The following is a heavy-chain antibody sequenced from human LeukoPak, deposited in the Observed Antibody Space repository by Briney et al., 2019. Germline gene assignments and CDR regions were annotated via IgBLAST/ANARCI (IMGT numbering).Heavy chain of an antibody. CDR2: ISSSSSYI. D-gene: IGHD3-22*01. V-gene: IGHV3-21*01. CDR3: ARSVSGYHEAFDI. J-gene: IGHJ3*02. Sequence: GGSLRLSCAASGFTFSSYSMNWVRQAPGKGLEWVSPISSSSSYIYYANSVKGRFTISRDNAKNSLYLQMSSLRAEHTAVYYCARSVSGYHEAFDIWGQGTMVTVSS. CDR1: GFTFSSYS.